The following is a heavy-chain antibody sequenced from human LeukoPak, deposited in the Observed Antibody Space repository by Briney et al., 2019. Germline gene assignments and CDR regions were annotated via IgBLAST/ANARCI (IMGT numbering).Heavy chain of an antibody. CDR2: IKQDGSEK. Sequence: PGGSLRLSCAASGFTFSSYWMSWVRQAPGKGLEWVANIKQDGSEKYYVDSVKGRFTISRDNAKNSLYLRMNSLRAEDTAVYYCARGPRGNSYYYYYMDVWGKGTTVTVSS. CDR3: ARGPRGNSYYYYYMDV. CDR1: GFTFSSYW. D-gene: IGHD1/OR15-1a*01. J-gene: IGHJ6*03. V-gene: IGHV3-7*01.